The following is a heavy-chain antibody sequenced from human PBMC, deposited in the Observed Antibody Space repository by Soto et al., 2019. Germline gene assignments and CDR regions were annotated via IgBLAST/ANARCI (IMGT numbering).Heavy chain of an antibody. Sequence: QLQLQESGPGLVKPSETLSLTCTVSGDSISISSHYWGWIRQPPGKGLEWIANIYYSGSTYYNPSLKSRVTISLDTSKNQVSLKLGSVTAADTAVYYCARMNIVGVLYYYMAAWGQGTTVTVSS. CDR3: ARMNIVGVLYYYMAA. D-gene: IGHD3-3*02. J-gene: IGHJ6*03. CDR2: IYYSGST. V-gene: IGHV4-39*01. CDR1: GDSISISSHY.